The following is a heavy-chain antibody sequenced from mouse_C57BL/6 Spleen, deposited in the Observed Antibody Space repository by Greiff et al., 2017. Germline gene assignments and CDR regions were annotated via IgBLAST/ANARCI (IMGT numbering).Heavy chain of an antibody. CDR1: GFTFTDYY. CDR3: ARNYYGSPWFAY. D-gene: IGHD1-1*01. Sequence: EVNLVESGGGLVQPGGSLSLSCAASGFTFTDYYMSWVRQPPGKALEWLGFIRNKANGYTTEYSASVKGRFTISRDNSQSILYLQMNALRAEDSATYYCARNYYGSPWFAYWGQGTLVTVSA. J-gene: IGHJ3*01. CDR2: IRNKANGYTT. V-gene: IGHV7-3*01.